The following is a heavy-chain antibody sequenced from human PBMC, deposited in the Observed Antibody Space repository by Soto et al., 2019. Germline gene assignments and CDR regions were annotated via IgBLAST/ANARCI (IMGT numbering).Heavy chain of an antibody. V-gene: IGHV3-23*01. CDR3: ATVHNTSRSFDY. D-gene: IGHD1-20*01. CDR1: GFTFNIYA. J-gene: IGHJ4*02. CDR2: TGATGRTT. Sequence: GGSLRLSCAASGFTFNIYAMTWVRQAPGKGLAWVSTTGATGRTTYYADSVKGRFTVSRDNSKNTLDLQMSNLRAEDTAVYYCATVHNTSRSFDYWGQGTLVTVSS.